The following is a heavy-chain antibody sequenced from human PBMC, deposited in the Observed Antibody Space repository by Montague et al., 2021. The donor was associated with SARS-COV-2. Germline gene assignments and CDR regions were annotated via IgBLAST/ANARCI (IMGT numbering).Heavy chain of an antibody. D-gene: IGHD1-26*01. V-gene: IGHV4-4*02. J-gene: IGHJ4*02. CDR3: ARASGTGGTLDY. Sequence: SETLSLTCAVSGDSIGNGHWWSWVRQPPGKGLEWIGEVYHTGSTNYNPSLKSRVTISVDMSNDQFSLRVTSVTAADTAVYYCARASGTGGTLDYWGQGSLVTVSS. CDR2: VYHTGST. CDR1: GDSIGNGHW.